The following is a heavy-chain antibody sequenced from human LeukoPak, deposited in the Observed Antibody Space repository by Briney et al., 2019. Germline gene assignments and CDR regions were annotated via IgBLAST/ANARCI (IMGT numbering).Heavy chain of an antibody. D-gene: IGHD7-27*01. Sequence: ASVKVSCKASGYTFTSYGITWARQAPGQGLEWMGWIVVGSGNTNYAQKFQERVTITRDMSTSTAYMELSSLRSEDTAVYYCAAEGPNWGSPFDYWGQGTLVTVSS. CDR3: AAEGPNWGSPFDY. CDR2: IVVGSGNT. V-gene: IGHV1-58*02. J-gene: IGHJ4*02. CDR1: GYTFTSYG.